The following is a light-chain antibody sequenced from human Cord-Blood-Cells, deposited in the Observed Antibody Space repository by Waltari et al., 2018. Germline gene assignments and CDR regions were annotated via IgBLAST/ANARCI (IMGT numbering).Light chain of an antibody. Sequence: QSALTQPASVSGSPGPSLTISCTANSSAVGGDNYVSWYQQHPGKAPKLMIYDVSNRPSGVSNRFSGSKSGNTASLTISGLQAEDEADYYCSSYTSSSFWVFGGGTKLTVL. CDR2: DVS. J-gene: IGLJ3*02. CDR1: SSAVGGDNY. CDR3: SSYTSSSFWV. V-gene: IGLV2-14*01.